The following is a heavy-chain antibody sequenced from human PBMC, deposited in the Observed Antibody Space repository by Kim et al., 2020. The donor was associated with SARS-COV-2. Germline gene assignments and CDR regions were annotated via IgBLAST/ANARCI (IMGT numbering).Heavy chain of an antibody. V-gene: IGHV4-39*01. Sequence: SETLSLTCTVSGASINSNIYHWGWIRQPPGKGLEWITMIYYGGSTYYNPSLKSRVTISVDTSKNQFSLKLRSVTAADTAVYYCARVAGGYLMHIDFWGQG. J-gene: IGHJ4*02. CDR1: GASINSNIYH. CDR3: ARVAGGYLMHIDF. D-gene: IGHD3-22*01. CDR2: IYYGGST.